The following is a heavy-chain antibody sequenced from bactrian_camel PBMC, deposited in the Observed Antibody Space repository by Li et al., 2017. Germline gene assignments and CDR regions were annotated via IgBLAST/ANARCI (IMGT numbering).Heavy chain of an antibody. Sequence: VQLVESGGGSIQAGGSLSLSCAVSKDATYNYCMGWFCQAPGKEREGVACIGRDGITMYSDSVKGRFTISKDNAMNTLYLQMDSLKPEDSAMYYCVADCELRYGHFDFNIGSRGQGTQVTVS. CDR1: KDATYNYC. D-gene: IGHD2*01. V-gene: IGHV3S63*01. J-gene: IGHJ4*01. CDR3: VADCELRYGHFDFNIGS. CDR2: IGRDGIT.